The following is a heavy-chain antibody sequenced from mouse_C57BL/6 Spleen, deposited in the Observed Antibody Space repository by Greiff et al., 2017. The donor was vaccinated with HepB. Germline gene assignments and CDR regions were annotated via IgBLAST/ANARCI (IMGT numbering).Heavy chain of an antibody. D-gene: IGHD3-2*02. Sequence: VQLQQSGAELARPGASVKLSCKASGYTFTSYGISWVKQRTGQGLEWIGEIYPRSGNTYYNEKFKGKATLTADKSSSTAYMELRSLTSEDSAVYFCARREDSSGYGAMDYWGQGTSVTVSS. V-gene: IGHV1-81*01. CDR1: GYTFTSYG. CDR3: ARREDSSGYGAMDY. J-gene: IGHJ4*01. CDR2: IYPRSGNT.